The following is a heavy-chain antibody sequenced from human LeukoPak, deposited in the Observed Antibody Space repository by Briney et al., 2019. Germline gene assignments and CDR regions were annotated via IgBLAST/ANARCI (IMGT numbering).Heavy chain of an antibody. V-gene: IGHV1-2*02. CDR2: INPNSGGT. J-gene: IGHJ4*02. D-gene: IGHD3-10*01. CDR1: GYTFTGYY. Sequence: ASVKVSCKASGYTFTGYYMHWVRQAPGQGLEWMGWINPNSGGTNYAQKFQGRVTMTRDTSISTAYMELSRLRSDDTAVYYCARDRLCYYGSGSYYLLDYWGQGTLVTVSS. CDR3: ARDRLCYYGSGSYYLLDY.